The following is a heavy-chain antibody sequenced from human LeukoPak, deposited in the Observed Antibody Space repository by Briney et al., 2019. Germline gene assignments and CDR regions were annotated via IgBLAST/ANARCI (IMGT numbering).Heavy chain of an antibody. CDR2: IGAYNGQT. CDR3: ARDIGVSQFDS. V-gene: IGHV1-18*01. J-gene: IGHJ4*02. D-gene: IGHD3-10*01. CDR1: GYTFTKYG. Sequence: GASVKVSCRASGYTFTKYGISWVRQAPGQGLKWMGWIGAYNGQTDYSQRLQGRVTMTIDTSTSTAYMELRRLTSDDTAMYYCARDIGVSQFDSWGQGTLVTVSS.